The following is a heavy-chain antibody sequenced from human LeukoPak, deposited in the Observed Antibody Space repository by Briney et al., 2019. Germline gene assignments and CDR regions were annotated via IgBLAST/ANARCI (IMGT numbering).Heavy chain of an antibody. CDR1: GGTFTSYA. D-gene: IGHD2-21*02. CDR3: ASPRWGLPYYYYGMDV. J-gene: IGHJ6*02. CDR2: IIPVLNVT. V-gene: IGHV1-69*04. Sequence: SVKVSCKASGGTFTSYAISWVRQAPGLGLEWMGRIIPVLNVTFYAQNFQGRVTITADKSTSTAYMELSSLRSEDTAVYYCASPRWGLPYYYYGMDVWGQGTTVTVSS.